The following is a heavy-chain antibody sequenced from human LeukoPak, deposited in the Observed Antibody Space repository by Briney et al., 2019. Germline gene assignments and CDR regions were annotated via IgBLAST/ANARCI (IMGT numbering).Heavy chain of an antibody. CDR2: INPNSGGT. CDR1: GYTFTGYC. J-gene: IGHJ4*02. V-gene: IGHV1-2*02. Sequence: ASVKVSCKASGYTFTGYCMHWVRQTPGQGLEWMGWINPNSGGTNYAQKFQGRVTMTRDTSISTAYMELSRLRSDDTAVYYCARYYYGSGSEELGFWSQGTLVTVSS. D-gene: IGHD3-10*01. CDR3: ARYYYGSGSEELGF.